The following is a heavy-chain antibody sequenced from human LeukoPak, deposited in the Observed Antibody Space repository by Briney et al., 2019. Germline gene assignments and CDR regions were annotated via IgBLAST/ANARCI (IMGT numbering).Heavy chain of an antibody. V-gene: IGHV1-69*13. CDR3: ARGYGSSVRLIGMVG. CDR2: IIPIFGTA. J-gene: IGHJ6*02. D-gene: IGHD3-16*01. CDR1: GGSFSSYG. Sequence: SVNVSSKASGGSFSSYGIGWVRQAPGQGLGWMGEIIPIFGTANYAQKFQGRVTITADESTSTVYMELSSLRSEDTAVFYCARGYGSSVRLIGMVGWGQGTTVTVSS.